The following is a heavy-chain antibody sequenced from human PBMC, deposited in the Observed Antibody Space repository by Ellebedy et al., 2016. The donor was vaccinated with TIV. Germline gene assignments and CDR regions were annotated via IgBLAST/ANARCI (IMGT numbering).Heavy chain of an antibody. CDR1: GFTFSSYA. CDR3: AKTRGMTTVTTAWFDP. V-gene: IGHV3-23*01. CDR2: ISGSGGST. Sequence: GGSLRLSXAASGFTFSSYAMSLVRQAPGKGLEWVSAISGSGGSTYYADSVKGRFTISRDNSKNTLYLQMNSLRAEDTAVYYCAKTRGMTTVTTAWFDPWGQGTLVTVSS. J-gene: IGHJ5*02. D-gene: IGHD4-17*01.